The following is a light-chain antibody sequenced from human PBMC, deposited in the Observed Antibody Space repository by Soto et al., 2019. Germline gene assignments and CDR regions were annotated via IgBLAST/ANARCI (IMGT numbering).Light chain of an antibody. J-gene: IGKJ5*01. Sequence: DIQMTQSPSSLSASVGDRVTITCRASQSISSYLNWYQQKPGKAPKLLIYAASSLQSGVPSRFSGSGSGTDFTLTISSPQLEDFATYYCQQSYSTPITFGQGTRLEIK. CDR3: QQSYSTPIT. CDR2: AAS. CDR1: QSISSY. V-gene: IGKV1-39*01.